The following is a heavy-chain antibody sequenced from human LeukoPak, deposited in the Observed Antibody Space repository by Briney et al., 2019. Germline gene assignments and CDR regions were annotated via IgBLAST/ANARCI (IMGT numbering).Heavy chain of an antibody. V-gene: IGHV3-23*01. J-gene: IGHJ4*02. D-gene: IGHD2-21*02. CDR2: ISGSGGST. CDR3: AKFHIVVVTAITSFDY. Sequence: GGSLRLSCAASGFTFSSYGMSWVRQAPGKGLEWVSAISGSGGSTYYADSVKGRFTISRDNSKNTLYLQMNSLRAEDTAVYYCAKFHIVVVTAITSFDYWGQGTLVTVSS. CDR1: GFTFSSYG.